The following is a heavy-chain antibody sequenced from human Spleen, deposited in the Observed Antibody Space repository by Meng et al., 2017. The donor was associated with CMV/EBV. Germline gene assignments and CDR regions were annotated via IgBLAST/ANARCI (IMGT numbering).Heavy chain of an antibody. CDR3: ARGDSSDWYAIDY. CDR2: INWSGSNT. D-gene: IGHD6-13*01. CDR1: GFTFDDYG. Sequence: GESLKISCAVSGFTFDDYGMSWVRQAPGKGLEWVSGINWSGSNTGYADSVKGRFTISRDSARNSLYLQMNSLRAEDTAFYYCARGDSSDWYAIDYWGQGTLVTVSS. V-gene: IGHV3-20*04. J-gene: IGHJ4*02.